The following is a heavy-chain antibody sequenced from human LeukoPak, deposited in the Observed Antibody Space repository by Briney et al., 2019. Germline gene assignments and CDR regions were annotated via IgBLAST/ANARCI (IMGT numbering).Heavy chain of an antibody. J-gene: IGHJ4*02. Sequence: PGGSLRLSCAASGFTLSSYWMSWVRQAPGKGLEWVANIKQDESEKYYVDSVKGRFTISRDNAKNSLYLQMNSLRAEDTAVYYCARDGILWFGDHWGQGTLVTVSS. CDR3: ARDGILWFGDH. D-gene: IGHD3-10*01. V-gene: IGHV3-7*01. CDR1: GFTLSSYW. CDR2: IKQDESEK.